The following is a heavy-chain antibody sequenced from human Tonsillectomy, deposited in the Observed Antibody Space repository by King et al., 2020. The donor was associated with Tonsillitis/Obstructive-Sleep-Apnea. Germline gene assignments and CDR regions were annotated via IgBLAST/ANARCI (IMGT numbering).Heavy chain of an antibody. CDR3: ARQFGYSASMDWFDP. V-gene: IGHV4-59*08. J-gene: IGHJ5*02. D-gene: IGHD5-12*01. CDR1: GGSISSYY. Sequence: QLQESGPGLVKPSETLSLTCSVSGGSISSYYWSWIRQPPGKELEWIGDIFYSGSTNSNPSLKSRVTISVDTSKNQFSLNLRSVTAADTAVYYCARQFGYSASMDWFDPWGQGTLVTVSS. CDR2: IFYSGST.